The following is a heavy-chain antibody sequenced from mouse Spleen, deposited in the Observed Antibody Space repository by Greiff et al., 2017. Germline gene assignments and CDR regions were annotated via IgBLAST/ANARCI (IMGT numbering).Heavy chain of an antibody. Sequence: EVKVEESGGGLVKPGGSLKLSCAASGFTFSSYAMSWVRQTPEKRLEWVATISSGGSYTYYPDSVKGRFTISRDNAKNTLYLQMSSLRSEDTAMYYCARQGGYDVGWFAYWGQGTLVTVSA. CDR3: ARQGGYDVGWFAY. J-gene: IGHJ3*01. D-gene: IGHD2-2*01. V-gene: IGHV5-9-3*01. CDR1: GFTFSSYA. CDR2: ISSGGSYT.